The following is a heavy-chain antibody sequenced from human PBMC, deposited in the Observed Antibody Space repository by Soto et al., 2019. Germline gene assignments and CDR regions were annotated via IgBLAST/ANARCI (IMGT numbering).Heavy chain of an antibody. D-gene: IGHD2-2*01. CDR3: ARLQAAMPAAAGMDV. CDR2: IYPGDSDT. J-gene: IGHJ6*02. CDR1: GYIFTDSW. Sequence: GESLKISCNGSGYIFTDSWIGWVGQMPWKGLEWMGIIYPGDSDTRYSPSFQGQVTISADKSITTAYLQWSSLTASDTAMYYCARLQAAMPAAAGMDVWGQGTAVTVSS. V-gene: IGHV5-51*01.